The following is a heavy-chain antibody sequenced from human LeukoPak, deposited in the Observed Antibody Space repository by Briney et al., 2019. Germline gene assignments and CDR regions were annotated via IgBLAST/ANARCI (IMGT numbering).Heavy chain of an antibody. J-gene: IGHJ3*02. CDR1: GGSISSSSYY. Sequence: SETLSLTCTVSGGSISSSSYYWGWIRQPPGKGLEWIGSIYYSGSTYYNPSLKSRVTISVDTSKNQFSLKLSSVTAADTAVYYCASVDAFDIWGQGTMVTVSS. CDR3: ASVDAFDI. CDR2: IYYSGST. V-gene: IGHV4-39*07.